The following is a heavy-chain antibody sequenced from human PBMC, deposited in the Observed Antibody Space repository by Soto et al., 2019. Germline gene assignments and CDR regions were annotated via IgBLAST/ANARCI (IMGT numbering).Heavy chain of an antibody. CDR2: ISYDGSNK. Sequence: QVQLVESGGGVVQPGRSLRLSCAASGFTFSSYGMHWVRQAPGKGLEWVAVISYDGSNKYYADSVKGRFTISRDNSKNTLYLQMNGLRAEDTAVYYCAKIRYGDYVAPFDYWGQGTLVTVSS. D-gene: IGHD4-17*01. V-gene: IGHV3-30*18. J-gene: IGHJ4*02. CDR1: GFTFSSYG. CDR3: AKIRYGDYVAPFDY.